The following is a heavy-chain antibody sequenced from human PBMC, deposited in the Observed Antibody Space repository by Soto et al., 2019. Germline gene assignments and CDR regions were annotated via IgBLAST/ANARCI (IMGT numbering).Heavy chain of an antibody. Sequence: EVQLVESGGGLVQPGGSLRLSCAASGFTFSSYWMSWVRQAPGKGLEWVANIKQDGSEKYYVDSVKGRFTISIDNAKNSLFLQMSSLRAEDTAVYYCARVAIGRTIQLCLHRLAYDYYYGIDVWGQGTTVTVSS. CDR3: ARVAIGRTIQLCLHRLAYDYYYGIDV. CDR1: GFTFSSYW. V-gene: IGHV3-7*05. D-gene: IGHD5-18*01. J-gene: IGHJ6*02. CDR2: IKQDGSEK.